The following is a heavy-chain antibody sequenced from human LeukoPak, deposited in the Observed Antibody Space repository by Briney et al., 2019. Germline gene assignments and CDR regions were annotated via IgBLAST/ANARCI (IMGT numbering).Heavy chain of an antibody. Sequence: GFLRLSCAASGFTFSSYAMSWVRQAPGKGLEWVSAISGSGGSTYYADSVKGRFTISRDNSKNTLYLQMNSLRAEDTAVYYCATQPDFWSGYSDDYWGQGTLVTVSS. V-gene: IGHV3-23*01. CDR1: GFTFSSYA. D-gene: IGHD3-3*01. J-gene: IGHJ4*02. CDR3: ATQPDFWSGYSDDY. CDR2: ISGSGGST.